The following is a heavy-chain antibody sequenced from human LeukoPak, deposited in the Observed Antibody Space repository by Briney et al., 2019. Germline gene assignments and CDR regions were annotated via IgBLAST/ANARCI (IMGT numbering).Heavy chain of an antibody. J-gene: IGHJ4*02. CDR3: ATHDFWSGYSGYFDY. CDR2: IYHSGST. V-gene: IGHV4-39*07. D-gene: IGHD3-3*01. CDR1: GGSISSSSYY. Sequence: ETLSLTCTVSGGSISSSSYYWGWIRQPPGKGLEWIGYIYHSGSTYYNPSLKSRVTISVDRSKNQFSLKLSSVTAADTAVYYCATHDFWSGYSGYFDYWGQGTLVTVSS.